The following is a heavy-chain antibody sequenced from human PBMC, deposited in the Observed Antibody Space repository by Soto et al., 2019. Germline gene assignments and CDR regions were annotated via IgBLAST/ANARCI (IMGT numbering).Heavy chain of an antibody. D-gene: IGHD3-10*01. CDR2: IYYSGST. V-gene: IGHV4-59*08. CDR3: ARHNYGSGSTYLYY. Sequence: QVQLQESGPGLVKPSETLSLTCTVSGGSISSYYWSWIRQPPGKGLEWIGYIYYSGSTNYNPSLTSRVTISVDKSKNQFSLKLNSMAAADTAVYYCARHNYGSGSTYLYYWGQGTLDTVSS. CDR1: GGSISSYY. J-gene: IGHJ4*02.